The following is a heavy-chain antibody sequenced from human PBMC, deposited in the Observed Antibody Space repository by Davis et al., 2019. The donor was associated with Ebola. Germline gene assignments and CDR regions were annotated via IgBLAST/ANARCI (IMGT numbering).Heavy chain of an antibody. D-gene: IGHD3-3*01. CDR1: GFTFSSYA. J-gene: IGHJ4*02. CDR2: ISGSGGST. V-gene: IGHV3-23*01. CDR3: AKAPQEWLLSHSAYFDY. Sequence: GESLKISCAASGFTFSSYAMSWVRQAPGKGLEWVSAISGSGGSTYYADSVKGRFTISRDNSKNTLYLQMNSLRAEDTAVYYCAKAPQEWLLSHSAYFDYWGQGTLVTVSS.